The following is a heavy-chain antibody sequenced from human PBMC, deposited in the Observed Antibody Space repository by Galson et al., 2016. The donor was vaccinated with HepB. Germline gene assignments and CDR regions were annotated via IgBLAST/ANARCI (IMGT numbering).Heavy chain of an antibody. D-gene: IGHD2/OR15-2a*01. J-gene: IGHJ5*02. CDR3: ARVRCSTFRCQNWFDP. CDR1: GDSVSSNSAA. V-gene: IGHV6-1*01. CDR2: TYYRSKWYN. Sequence: ISGDSVSSNSAAWTWIRQSPLRGLEWLGRTYYRSKWYNDYAVSVKSRISIHPDASKNQFSLQLNSVTPEDTAVYYCARVRCSTFRCQNWFDPWGQGTLVTFSS.